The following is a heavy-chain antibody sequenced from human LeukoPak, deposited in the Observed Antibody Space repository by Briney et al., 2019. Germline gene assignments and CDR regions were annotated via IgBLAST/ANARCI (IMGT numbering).Heavy chain of an antibody. CDR1: GYTFSGHY. Sequence: ASVKVSCKASGYTFSGHYMHWIRQAPGQGLEWMGWINAESGETKYAQKFQGRVTMTRDTSISTAYMELRGLRFDDTAVYYCARDIRYCSGGSCYYFDYWGQGTLVTVSS. D-gene: IGHD2-15*01. CDR3: ARDIRYCSGGSCYYFDY. V-gene: IGHV1-2*02. CDR2: INAESGET. J-gene: IGHJ4*02.